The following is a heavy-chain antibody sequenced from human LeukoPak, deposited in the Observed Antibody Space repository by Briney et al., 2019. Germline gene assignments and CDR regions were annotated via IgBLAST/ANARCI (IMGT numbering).Heavy chain of an antibody. CDR2: IKSKTDGGTT. D-gene: IGHD3-22*01. V-gene: IGHV3-15*01. CDR1: GFTFSNAW. Sequence: GGSLRLSCAASGFTFSNAWMSWVRQAPGKGLEWVGRIKSKTDGGTTDYAAPVKGRFTISRDDSKNTLYLQMNSLKTEDTAVYYCTTASYHYYDSSDYYLWGQGTLVTVSS. CDR3: TTASYHYYDSSDYYL. J-gene: IGHJ5*02.